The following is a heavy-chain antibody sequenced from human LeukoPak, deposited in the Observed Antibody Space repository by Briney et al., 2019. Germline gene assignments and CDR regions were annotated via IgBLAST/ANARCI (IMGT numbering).Heavy chain of an antibody. Sequence: KPGGSLRLSCAASGFTFSSYSMSWVRQAPGKGLEWVSSISSSSSYIYYADSVKGRFTISRDNAKNSLYLQMNSLRAEDTAVYYCARDWGYYYYYGMDVWGQGTTVTVSS. V-gene: IGHV3-21*01. CDR3: ARDWGYYYYYGMDV. D-gene: IGHD3-16*01. CDR1: GFTFSSYS. CDR2: ISSSSSYI. J-gene: IGHJ6*02.